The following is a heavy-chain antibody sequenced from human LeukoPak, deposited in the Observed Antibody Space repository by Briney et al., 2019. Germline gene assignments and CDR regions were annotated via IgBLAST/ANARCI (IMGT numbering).Heavy chain of an antibody. CDR1: GGSISSYY. CDR2: IYYSGST. D-gene: IGHD6-13*01. Sequence: PSETLSLTCTVSGGSISSYYWSWIRQPPGKGLEWIGYIYYSGSTNYNPSLKSRVTISGDTSKNQFSLKLSSVTAADTAVYYCARGRIAAAADDYWGQGTLVTVSS. CDR3: ARGRIAAAADDY. V-gene: IGHV4-59*01. J-gene: IGHJ4*02.